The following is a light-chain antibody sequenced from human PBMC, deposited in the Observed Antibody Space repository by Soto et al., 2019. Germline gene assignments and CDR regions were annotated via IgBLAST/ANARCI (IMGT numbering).Light chain of an antibody. V-gene: IGLV2-8*01. CDR2: AVT. CDR1: SSDVGAYDR. Sequence: QSALTQPPSASGSPGQSVTISCTGTSSDVGAYDRVSWYQQHPGKPPKLIIYAVTDRTSGVPDRFSGSKSGNTASLTVSGFQAEDEADYYRTSYGGRDDTIFGGGTKLTVL. CDR3: TSYGGRDDTI. J-gene: IGLJ2*01.